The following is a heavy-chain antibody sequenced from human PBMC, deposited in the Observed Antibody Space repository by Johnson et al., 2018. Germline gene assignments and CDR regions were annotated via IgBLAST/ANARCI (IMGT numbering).Heavy chain of an antibody. CDR1: GFTFSSYG. CDR2: LSSDGRNE. V-gene: IGHV3-33*05. J-gene: IGHJ6*02. CDR3: ARDGQPRDYYYYGMDV. Sequence: QVQLVQSGGGVVQPGRSLRLSCAASGFTFSSYGMHWVRQAPGKGLDWVAALSSDGRNEYYADSVKGRVVIARDNSKNTFYLQMTRLRAEDTAVCYCARDGQPRDYYYYGMDVWGQGTTVTVSS.